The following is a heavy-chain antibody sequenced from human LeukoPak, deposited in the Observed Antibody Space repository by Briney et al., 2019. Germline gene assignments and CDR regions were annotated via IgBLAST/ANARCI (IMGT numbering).Heavy chain of an antibody. V-gene: IGHV1-2*04. CDR3: ARDADDYGDYVNAFDI. CDR1: GYTFTGYY. J-gene: IGHJ3*02. CDR2: INPSSGGT. Sequence: ASVKVSCKASGYTFTGYYMHWVRQAPGQGLEWMGWINPSSGGTNYAQKFQGWVTMTRDTSISTAYMELSRLRSDDTAVYYCARDADDYGDYVNAFDIWGQGTMVTVSS. D-gene: IGHD4-17*01.